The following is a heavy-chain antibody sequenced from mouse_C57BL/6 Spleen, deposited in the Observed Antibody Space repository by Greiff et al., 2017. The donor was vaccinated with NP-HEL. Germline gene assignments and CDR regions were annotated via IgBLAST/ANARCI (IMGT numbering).Heavy chain of an antibody. V-gene: IGHV7-3*01. CDR1: GFTFTDYY. Sequence: DVQLQESGGGLVQPGGSLSLSCAASGFTFTDYYMGWVRQPPGKALEWLGFIRNKANGYTTEYSASVKGRFTISRDNSQSILYLQMNALRAEDSATYYCARYDYDVRYFDVWGTGTTVTVSS. D-gene: IGHD2-4*01. CDR3: ARYDYDVRYFDV. CDR2: IRNKANGYTT. J-gene: IGHJ1*03.